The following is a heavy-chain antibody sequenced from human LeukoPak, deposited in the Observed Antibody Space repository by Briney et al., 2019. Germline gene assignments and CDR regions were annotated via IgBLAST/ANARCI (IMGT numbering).Heavy chain of an antibody. V-gene: IGHV3-23*01. CDR2: ISGSGGST. CDR1: GFTFSSYA. D-gene: IGHD3-22*01. CDR3: AKLSGYYCELIDY. J-gene: IGHJ4*02. Sequence: GRSLRLSCAASGFTFSSYAMHWVRQAPGKGLEWVSAISGSGGSTYYADSVKGRFTISRDNSKNTLYLQMNSLRAEDTAVYYCAKLSGYYCELIDYWGQGTLVTVSS.